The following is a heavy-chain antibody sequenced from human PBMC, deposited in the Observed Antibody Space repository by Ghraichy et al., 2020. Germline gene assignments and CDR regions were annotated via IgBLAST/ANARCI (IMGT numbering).Heavy chain of an antibody. CDR3: ARSHIAGSTGYPFDD. J-gene: IGHJ4*02. Sequence: SGPTLVKPTQTLTLTCTFSGFSLTTSGMRVSWIRQSPGKALEWLARVDWHDDKFYSTSLKTRLTISKDASKNQVVLTMTNMDSVDTGTYYCARSHIAGSTGYPFDDWGQGTLVTVSS. CDR2: VDWHDDK. CDR1: GFSLTTSGMR. D-gene: IGHD3-22*01. V-gene: IGHV2-70*04.